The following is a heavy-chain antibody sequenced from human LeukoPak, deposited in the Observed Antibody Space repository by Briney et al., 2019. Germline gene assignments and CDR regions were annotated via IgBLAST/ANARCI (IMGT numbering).Heavy chain of an antibody. Sequence: PGGSLRLSCAASGFTFSSYEMNWVRQAPGKGLEWVSYISSSSLSIYNADSVQGRFTISRDNAKNSLFLQMHSLRDEDTAVYYCARGRIAVAGTFDYWGQGTLVTVPS. V-gene: IGHV3-48*02. D-gene: IGHD6-19*01. CDR3: ARGRIAVAGTFDY. CDR1: GFTFSSYE. CDR2: ISSSSLSI. J-gene: IGHJ4*02.